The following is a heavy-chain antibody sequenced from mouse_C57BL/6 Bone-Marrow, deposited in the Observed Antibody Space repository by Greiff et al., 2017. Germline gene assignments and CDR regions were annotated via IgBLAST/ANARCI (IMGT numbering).Heavy chain of an antibody. V-gene: IGHV1-82*01. CDR2: IYPGDGDT. Sequence: VQLQQSGPELVKPGASVKISCKASGYAFSSSWMNWVKQRPGKGLEWIGRIYPGDGDTNYNGKFKGKATLTADKSSSTAYMQLSSLTSEDSAVYFCARRGYYGSGAYWGQGTLVTVSA. D-gene: IGHD1-1*01. CDR3: ARRGYYGSGAY. CDR1: GYAFSSSW. J-gene: IGHJ3*01.